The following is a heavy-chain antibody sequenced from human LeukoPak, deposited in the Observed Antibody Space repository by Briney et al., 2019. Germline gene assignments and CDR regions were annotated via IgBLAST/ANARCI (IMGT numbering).Heavy chain of an antibody. Sequence: GGSLRLSCAASGFTFSSYAMHWVRQAPGKGLEWVAVISYDGSNKYYVDSVKGRFTISRDNSKNTLYLRMSSLRAEDTAVYYCAKDQLWGDYYDTSGYPTFDYWGQGTLVTVSS. V-gene: IGHV3-30*04. CDR2: ISYDGSNK. J-gene: IGHJ4*02. CDR1: GFTFSSYA. D-gene: IGHD3-22*01. CDR3: AKDQLWGDYYDTSGYPTFDY.